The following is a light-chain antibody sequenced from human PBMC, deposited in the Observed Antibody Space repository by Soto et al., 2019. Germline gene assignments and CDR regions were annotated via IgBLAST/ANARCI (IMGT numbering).Light chain of an antibody. Sequence: IVMTQSPTSLSVSPWQSSTLSFRASQSVSSKVVWYQQKPGQAPSLLIYGASTRATGVPARFSGSGSGTEFTLTISSLQSEDFAVYFCQQYNNWPRTFGQGTKVDIK. J-gene: IGKJ1*01. CDR3: QQYNNWPRT. CDR2: GAS. CDR1: QSVSSK. V-gene: IGKV3-15*01.